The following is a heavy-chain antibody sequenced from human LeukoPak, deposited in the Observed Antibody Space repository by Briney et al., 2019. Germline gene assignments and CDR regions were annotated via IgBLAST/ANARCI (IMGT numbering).Heavy chain of an antibody. CDR3: ARVTITMVVGLD. Sequence: SETLSLTCTVSGGSISSSSYYWGWIRQPPGKGLEWIGRIYYSGSTYYNPSLKSRVTISVDTSKNQSSLKLSSVTAADTAVYYCARVTITMVVGLDWGQGTLVTVSS. CDR2: IYYSGST. J-gene: IGHJ4*02. V-gene: IGHV4-39*07. CDR1: GGSISSSSYY. D-gene: IGHD3-22*01.